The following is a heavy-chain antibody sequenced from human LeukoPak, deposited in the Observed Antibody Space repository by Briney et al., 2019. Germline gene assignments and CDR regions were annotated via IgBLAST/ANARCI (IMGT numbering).Heavy chain of an antibody. CDR2: ISGYNGNA. D-gene: IGHD1-26*01. J-gene: IGHJ3*02. V-gene: IGHV1-18*01. CDR3: ARRSVVGATFQGRGDGAFDI. Sequence: ASVKVSCKPSGYTFTRYGMSWVRQAPGQGLEWLGWISGYNGNAKYAEKFHARVTMTTDTSTSTGYMELRSLRFDDTATYYCARRSVVGATFQGRGDGAFDIWGQGTMDTVSS. CDR1: GYTFTRYG.